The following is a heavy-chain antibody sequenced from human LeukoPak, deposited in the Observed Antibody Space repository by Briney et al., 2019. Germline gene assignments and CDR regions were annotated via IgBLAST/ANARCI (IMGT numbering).Heavy chain of an antibody. J-gene: IGHJ6*02. D-gene: IGHD4-17*01. Sequence: ASVKVSCKASGYTFTSYDINWVRQATGQGLEWMGWMNPNSGNTGYAQKFQGRVTMTRNTSISTAYMEPSSLRSEDTAVYYCARVRVTTGDYYYYYGMDVWGQGTTVTVSS. V-gene: IGHV1-8*01. CDR3: ARVRVTTGDYYYYYGMDV. CDR1: GYTFTSYD. CDR2: MNPNSGNT.